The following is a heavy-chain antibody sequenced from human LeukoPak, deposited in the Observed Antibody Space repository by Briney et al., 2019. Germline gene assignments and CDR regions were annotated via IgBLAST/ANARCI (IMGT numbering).Heavy chain of an antibody. CDR1: GFTFSSYS. Sequence: GGSLRLSCAASGFTFSSYSMNWVRQAPGKGLEWVSFISSGSSYIYYADSVKGRFTISRDNAKNSLYLQMNSLRAEDTAVYYCARDIAVAGTARGNYWGQGTLVTVSS. CDR3: ARDIAVAGTARGNY. V-gene: IGHV3-21*01. J-gene: IGHJ4*02. CDR2: ISSGSSYI. D-gene: IGHD6-19*01.